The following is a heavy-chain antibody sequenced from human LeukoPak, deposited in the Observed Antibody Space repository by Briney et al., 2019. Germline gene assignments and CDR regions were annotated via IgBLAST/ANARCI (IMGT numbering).Heavy chain of an antibody. V-gene: IGHV4-30-2*01. J-gene: IGHJ4*02. CDR3: ASSGSYGGAFDY. CDR2: IYHSESP. D-gene: IGHD1-26*01. CDR1: GGSISSGGYC. Sequence: KPSQSLSLTCAVCGGSISSGGYCGGWGRQQRGKGQELIEYIYHSESPYYSPPLKSRVTISVARSKNQFSLKLSSVPAAATAVYSCASSGSYGGAFDYWGQGTLVTVSS.